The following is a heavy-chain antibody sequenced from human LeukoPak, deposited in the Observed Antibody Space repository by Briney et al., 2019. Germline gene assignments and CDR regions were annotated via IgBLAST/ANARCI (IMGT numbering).Heavy chain of an antibody. CDR3: AKHQYRVTTEEGPRVPWFDP. CDR2: ISYDGSNK. D-gene: IGHD4-17*01. J-gene: IGHJ5*02. CDR1: GFTFSSYG. Sequence: PGGSLRLSCAASGFTFSSYGMHWVRQAPGKGLEWVAVISYDGSNKYYADSVKGRFTISRDNSKNTLYLQMNSLRAEDTAVYYCAKHQYRVTTEEGPRVPWFDPWGQGTLVTVSS. V-gene: IGHV3-30*18.